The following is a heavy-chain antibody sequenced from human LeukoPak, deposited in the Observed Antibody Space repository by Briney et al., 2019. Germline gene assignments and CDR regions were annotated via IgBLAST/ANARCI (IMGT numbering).Heavy chain of an antibody. V-gene: IGHV4-39*07. Sequence: SETLSLTCTVSGGSISSSSYYWGWIRQPPGKGLEWIGSIYYSGSTYYNPSLKSRVTISVDTSKNQFSLKLSSVTAADTAVYYCAVQGRERHYYFDYWGQGTLVTVSS. CDR3: AVQGRERHYYFDY. CDR2: IYYSGST. J-gene: IGHJ4*02. D-gene: IGHD1-1*01. CDR1: GGSISSSSYY.